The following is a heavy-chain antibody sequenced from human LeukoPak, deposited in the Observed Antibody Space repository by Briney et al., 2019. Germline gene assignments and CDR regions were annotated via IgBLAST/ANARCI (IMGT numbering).Heavy chain of an antibody. J-gene: IGHJ3*02. CDR1: GGSFSGYY. CDR2: INHSGST. V-gene: IGHV4-34*01. CDR3: ARGTLAMIVVVSMAFDI. D-gene: IGHD3-22*01. Sequence: SETLSLTCAVYGGSFSGYYWSWIRQPPGKGLEWIGEINHSGSTNYNPSLKSRVTISVDTSKNQFSLKLSSVTAADTAVYYCARGTLAMIVVVSMAFDIWGQGTMVTVSS.